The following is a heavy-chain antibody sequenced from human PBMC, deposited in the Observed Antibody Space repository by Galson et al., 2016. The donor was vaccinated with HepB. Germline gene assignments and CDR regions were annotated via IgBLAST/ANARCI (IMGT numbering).Heavy chain of an antibody. D-gene: IGHD6-19*01. CDR1: GFTFGDYA. CDR3: AKAGTYSSGRGWFEP. V-gene: IGHV3-9*01. CDR2: ISWNSGNV. J-gene: IGHJ5*02. Sequence: SLRLSCAASGFTFGDYAMHWVRQAPGKGLEWVSAISWNSGNVDYGDSVKGRFTISRDNAKNSLYLQMNSLRAEDTALYYCAKAGTYSSGRGWFEPWGQGTLVTVSS.